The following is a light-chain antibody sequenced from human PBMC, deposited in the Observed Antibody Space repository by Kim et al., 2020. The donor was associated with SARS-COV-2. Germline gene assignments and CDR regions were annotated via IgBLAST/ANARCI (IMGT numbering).Light chain of an antibody. CDR1: QSISSY. J-gene: IGKJ3*01. CDR3: QQSYSTPRFT. Sequence: YVGDKVTITCRASQSISSYLNWYQQKPGQAPKLLIYAASSLQSGVPSRFSSSGSETDFTLTSSSLQPEDFATYYCQQSYSTPRFTFGPGTQVDIK. CDR2: AAS. V-gene: IGKV1-39*01.